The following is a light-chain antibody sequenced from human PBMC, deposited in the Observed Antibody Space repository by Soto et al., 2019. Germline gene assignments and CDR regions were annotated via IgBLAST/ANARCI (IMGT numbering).Light chain of an antibody. CDR2: DAS. Sequence: IQMTHSPCALAASVGGGGTSTCQASQDISNYLNWYQQKLGKAPKLLIYDASNLETGPPSRFSGSGSGTDFTFTISSLQPEDIATYYRQQYSHPITVGQGTQLEIK. J-gene: IGKJ5*01. CDR3: QQYSHPIT. V-gene: IGKV1-33*01. CDR1: QDISNY.